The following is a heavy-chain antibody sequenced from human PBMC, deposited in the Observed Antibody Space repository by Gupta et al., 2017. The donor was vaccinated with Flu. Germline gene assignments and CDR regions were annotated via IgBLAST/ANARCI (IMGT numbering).Heavy chain of an antibody. Sequence: QITLKESGPTLVTPTQTLTLTCTFSGFSLSTSGVGVGWIRQPPGKALEWLALIYWDDDKRYSPSLKSRLTITKDTSKNQVVLTMTNMDPVDTATDYCAHSLPHPYYYGSGSYYGRIKEPAYYFDYWGQGTLVTVSS. V-gene: IGHV2-5*02. CDR2: IYWDDDK. D-gene: IGHD3-10*01. CDR1: GFSLSTSGVG. J-gene: IGHJ4*02. CDR3: AHSLPHPYYYGSGSYYGRIKEPAYYFDY.